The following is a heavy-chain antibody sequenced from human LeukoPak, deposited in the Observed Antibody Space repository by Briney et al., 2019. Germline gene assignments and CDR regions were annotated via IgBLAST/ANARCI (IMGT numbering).Heavy chain of an antibody. V-gene: IGHV3-7*01. CDR3: ARDTYRFFDL. CDR1: GLTVSSNH. J-gene: IGHJ2*01. CDR2: IKEDGSDK. Sequence: GGSLRLSCAASGLTVSSNHMSWVRQAPGKGLEWVADIKEDGSDKYSVDSVKGRFTISRDNTKNSLYLHMDSLRAEDTAVYYCARDTYRFFDLWGRGTLVTVSS.